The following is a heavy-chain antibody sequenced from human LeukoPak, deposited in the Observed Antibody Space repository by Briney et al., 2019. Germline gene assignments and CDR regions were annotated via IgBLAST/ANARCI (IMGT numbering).Heavy chain of an antibody. V-gene: IGHV4-59*01. Sequence: SETLSLICTVTGASISSYYWSWIRQPPGKGLEWIGDIYYSGSIKYNPSLKSRVTMSVDTSKNQFSLKLSSVTAADTAIYYCARENPSGYYNRPIDYWGQGTLVTVSS. CDR3: ARENPSGYYNRPIDY. CDR1: GASISSYY. D-gene: IGHD3-22*01. CDR2: IYYSGSI. J-gene: IGHJ4*02.